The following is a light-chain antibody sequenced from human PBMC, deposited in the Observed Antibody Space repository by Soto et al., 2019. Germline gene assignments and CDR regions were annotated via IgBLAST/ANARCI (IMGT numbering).Light chain of an antibody. CDR1: QSVADN. Sequence: IVVTQSPDTLSVSPGERATLSCRASQSVADNLAWFQQKPGQGPRLLIYGASTRATGIPARFSGSGSETDFTLTVSSLRSEDSAVYYCQQYNYWPITFGQGTRLEIK. V-gene: IGKV3-15*01. J-gene: IGKJ5*01. CDR2: GAS. CDR3: QQYNYWPIT.